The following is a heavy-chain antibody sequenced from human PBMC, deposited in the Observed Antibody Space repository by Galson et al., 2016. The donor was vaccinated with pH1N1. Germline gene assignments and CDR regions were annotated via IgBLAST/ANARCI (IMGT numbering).Heavy chain of an antibody. Sequence: ETLSLTCTVSGGSISSYYWSWIRQPPGKGLEWIGYIYYSGSTNYNPSLKSRVTISVDTSKNQFSLKLSSVTAADTAVYYCAREGIVGAGGLDYWGQGTLVTVSS. D-gene: IGHD1-26*01. CDR3: AREGIVGAGGLDY. CDR2: IYYSGST. V-gene: IGHV4-59*01. J-gene: IGHJ4*02. CDR1: GGSISSYY.